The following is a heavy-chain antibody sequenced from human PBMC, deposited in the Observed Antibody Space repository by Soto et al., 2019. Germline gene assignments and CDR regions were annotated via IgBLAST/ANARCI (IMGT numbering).Heavy chain of an antibody. CDR3: AKGAYSNYYYYYGMDV. CDR1: GFTFSSYA. CDR2: ISGRGGST. V-gene: IGHV3-23*01. Sequence: GGSLRLSCAASGFTFSSYAMSWVRQAPGKGLEWVSAISGRGGSTYYADSVKGRFTISRDNSKNTLYLQMNSLSAEDTAVYYCAKGAYSNYYYYYGMDVWGQGTTVTVS. J-gene: IGHJ6*02. D-gene: IGHD4-4*01.